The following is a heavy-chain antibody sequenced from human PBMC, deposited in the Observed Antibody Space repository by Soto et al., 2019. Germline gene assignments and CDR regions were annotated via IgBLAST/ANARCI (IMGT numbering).Heavy chain of an antibody. CDR2: IYYSGST. V-gene: IGHV4-31*01. J-gene: IGHJ4*02. D-gene: IGHD2-15*01. CDR3: ARGGYCSGDSCYLSPTFDY. CDR1: GGSISSGGYY. Sequence: QVQLQESGPGLVKPSQTLSLTCTVSGGSISSGGYYWSWIRQHPGKGLEWIGYIYYSGSTYYNPCPQIPGTISVATSKTQFSLKLGSVTAAVTAVYYCARGGYCSGDSCYLSPTFDYWGQGTLVTFSS.